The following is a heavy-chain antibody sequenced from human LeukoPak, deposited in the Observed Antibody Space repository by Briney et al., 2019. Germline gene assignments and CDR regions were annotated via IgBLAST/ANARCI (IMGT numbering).Heavy chain of an antibody. D-gene: IGHD3-10*02. J-gene: IGHJ6*04. CDR3: AELGITMIGGV. Sequence: GGSLRLSCAASGFTFSSYGMSWVRQPPGKGLEWVSAISGSGGSTYYADSVKGRFTISRDNSKNTLYLQMNSLRAEDTAVYYCAELGITMIGGVWGKGTTVTISS. V-gene: IGHV3-23*01. CDR1: GFTFSSYG. CDR2: ISGSGGST.